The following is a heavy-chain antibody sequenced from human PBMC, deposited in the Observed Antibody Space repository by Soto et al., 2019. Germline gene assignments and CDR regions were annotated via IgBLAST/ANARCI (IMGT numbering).Heavy chain of an antibody. J-gene: IGHJ4*02. Sequence: GGSLRLSCAASGFTFSSYSMNWVRQAPGKGLEWVSFISSSSSYIYYADSVKGRFTISRDNAKNSLYLQMNSLRAEDTAVYYCARGAHPNYDFGSGSSTDYWGQGTLVTVSS. CDR2: ISSSSSYI. CDR1: GFTFSSYS. D-gene: IGHD3-3*01. V-gene: IGHV3-21*01. CDR3: ARGAHPNYDFGSGSSTDY.